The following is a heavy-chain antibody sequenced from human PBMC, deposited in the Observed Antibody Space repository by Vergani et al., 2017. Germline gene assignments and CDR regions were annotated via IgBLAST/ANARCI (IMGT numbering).Heavy chain of an antibody. V-gene: IGHV1-69*02. CDR3: ARQKDYYMDV. CDR2: IIPVLGKT. Sequence: QVQLVQSGAEVKKPGSSVKVSCKASGATFRSNTISWVRQVSGQGLEWMGRIIPVLGKTKYAQDFQGRLTITADTSTSTAYMELTSLRSQDTAVYYCARQKDYYMDVWGKGATVTVS. CDR1: GATFRSNT. J-gene: IGHJ6*03.